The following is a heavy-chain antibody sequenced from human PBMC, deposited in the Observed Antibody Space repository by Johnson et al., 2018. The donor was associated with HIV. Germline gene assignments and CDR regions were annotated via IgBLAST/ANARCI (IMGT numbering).Heavy chain of an antibody. V-gene: IGHV3-48*01. CDR1: GFTFSSYS. CDR2: ISSSSSTI. Sequence: VQLVESGGGLVQPGGSLRLSCAASGFTFSSYSMNWVRQAPGKGLEWVSYISSSSSTIYYADSVKGRFTISRDNAKHSMYLQMNSLRADDTAVYYCVRGLDIWGQGTEVTVSS. J-gene: IGHJ3*02. CDR3: VRGLDI.